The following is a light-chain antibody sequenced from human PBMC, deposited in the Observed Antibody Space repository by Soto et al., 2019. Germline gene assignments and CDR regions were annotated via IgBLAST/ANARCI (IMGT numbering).Light chain of an antibody. CDR2: GAS. CDR1: QRVSSNY. Sequence: IALPQSPGTLSLSPGERATLSCRASQRVSSNYVAWYQHKPGQTPRLLIHGASIRATGIPDRFSGSGSGTDFTLTIIRLEPEDFAVYYCHQYGTLPYAFGQGTKLQIK. J-gene: IGKJ2*01. V-gene: IGKV3-20*01. CDR3: HQYGTLPYA.